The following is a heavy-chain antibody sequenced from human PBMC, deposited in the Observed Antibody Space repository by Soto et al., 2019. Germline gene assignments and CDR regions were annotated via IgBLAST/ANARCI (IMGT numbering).Heavy chain of an antibody. V-gene: IGHV1-2*04. Sequence: ASAQVSCKASGYTFTCYYMHWVRHAPGQGLEWMGWINPNSGGTNYAQKFQGWVTMTRDTSISTAYMELSRLRSDDTAVYYCARDLFMITFGGVIAPFDPWGQGTLVTVSS. D-gene: IGHD3-16*02. CDR1: GYTFTCYY. CDR2: INPNSGGT. CDR3: ARDLFMITFGGVIAPFDP. J-gene: IGHJ5*02.